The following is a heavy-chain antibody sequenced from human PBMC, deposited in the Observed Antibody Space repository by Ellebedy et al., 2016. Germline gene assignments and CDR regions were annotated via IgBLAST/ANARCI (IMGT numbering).Heavy chain of an antibody. Sequence: GESLKISXAASGFAFSRFGLHWVRQAPGKGLEWVAIISDDGTETSYADSVKGRFTISRDNSKRTLYLDMNNLRPDDTAVYYCVGSPITFGRKSEGSHLENWGRGTLVTVSS. CDR3: VGSPITFGRKSEGSHLEN. CDR1: GFAFSRFG. D-gene: IGHD2/OR15-2a*01. CDR2: ISDDGTET. V-gene: IGHV3-30*03. J-gene: IGHJ4*02.